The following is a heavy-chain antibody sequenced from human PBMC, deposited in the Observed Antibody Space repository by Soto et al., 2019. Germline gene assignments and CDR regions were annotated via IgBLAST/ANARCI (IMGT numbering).Heavy chain of an antibody. CDR1: GGSSTSSSYY. CDR3: ATQEVGGSYVYTFDP. CDR2: IYYSGST. J-gene: IGHJ5*02. V-gene: IGHV4-39*01. Sequence: QLHLRESGPGLVKPSETLSLTCTVSGGSSTSSSYYWGWIRQPPGKGLEWIGSIYYSGSTYYNPSLKSRVTISVDTCTIQFSLKLSSVTAADTAVYYCATQEVGGSYVYTFDPWGQGTLVTVSS. D-gene: IGHD1-26*01.